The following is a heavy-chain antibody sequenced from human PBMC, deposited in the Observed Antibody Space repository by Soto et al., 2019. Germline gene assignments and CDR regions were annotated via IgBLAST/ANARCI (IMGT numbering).Heavy chain of an antibody. V-gene: IGHV1-2*04. CDR3: ARGLSDTSGYFDY. J-gene: IGHJ4*02. CDR2: INPNSGGT. D-gene: IGHD3-10*01. CDR1: GYTFTGYY. Sequence: EASVKVSCKASGYTFTGYYMHWVRQAPGQGLEWMGWINPNSGGTNYAQKFQGWVTMTRDTSISTAYMELSRLRSDDTAVYYCARGLSDTSGYFDYWGQGTLVTVSS.